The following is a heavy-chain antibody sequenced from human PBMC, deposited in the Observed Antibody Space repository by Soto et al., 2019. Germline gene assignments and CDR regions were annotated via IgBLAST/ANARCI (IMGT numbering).Heavy chain of an antibody. D-gene: IGHD3-9*01. CDR3: ARASGYDILTGYWLGYFDY. Sequence: QSGGSLRLSCAASGFTFSNYWMHWVRQAPGKGLAWVSRLNSDGSSTSYADAVKGRFTISRDNTKNTLSLQMDSLRTEDSAVYYCARASGYDILTGYWLGYFDYWGRGTLVTVSS. CDR1: GFTFSNYW. V-gene: IGHV3-74*01. J-gene: IGHJ4*02. CDR2: LNSDGSST.